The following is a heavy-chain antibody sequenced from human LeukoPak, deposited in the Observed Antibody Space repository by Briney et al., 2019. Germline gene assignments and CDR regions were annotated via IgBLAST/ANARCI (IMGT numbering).Heavy chain of an antibody. J-gene: IGHJ4*02. CDR3: AREIGLRIDF. CDR1: EFTFSSYE. CDR2: ISSSGNSI. V-gene: IGHV3-48*03. D-gene: IGHD5/OR15-5a*01. Sequence: GSLRLSFAASEFTFSSYETKWVRQAPGKGLEWVSYISSSGNSIYYADSVKGRFTISRDNAKSSLYLQMNSLRAEDTAVYYCAREIGLRIDFWGQGTLVTVSS.